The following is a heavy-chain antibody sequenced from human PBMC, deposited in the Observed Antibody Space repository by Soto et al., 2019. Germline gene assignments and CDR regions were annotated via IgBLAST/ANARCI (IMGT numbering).Heavy chain of an antibody. CDR1: GYSFTSYW. D-gene: IGHD3-22*01. CDR2: IYPGDSDT. CDR3: ARPTYYDSSVYHPKDAFDI. J-gene: IGHJ3*02. Sequence: PGESLKISCKGSGYSFTSYWIGWVRQMPGKGLEWMGFIYPGDSDTRYSPSFQGQVTISADKSISTAYLQWSSLNASDTAMYYCARPTYYDSSVYHPKDAFDIWGQGTMVTVSS. V-gene: IGHV5-51*01.